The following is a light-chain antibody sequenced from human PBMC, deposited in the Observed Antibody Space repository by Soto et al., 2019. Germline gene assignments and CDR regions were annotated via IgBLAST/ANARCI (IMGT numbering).Light chain of an antibody. CDR3: QQYGSSPLLT. Sequence: EIVLTQSPGTLSLSPGERATLSCRASQSVSSSYLAWYQQKPGQAPRLLIYGASSRATGILDRFSGSGSGTDFTLTISRLEPEDFAVYYCQQYGSSPLLTFGQGTKVDIK. CDR2: GAS. CDR1: QSVSSSY. J-gene: IGKJ1*01. V-gene: IGKV3-20*01.